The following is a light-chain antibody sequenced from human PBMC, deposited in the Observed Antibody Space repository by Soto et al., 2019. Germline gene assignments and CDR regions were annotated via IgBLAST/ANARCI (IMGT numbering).Light chain of an antibody. CDR2: GAS. J-gene: IGKJ2*01. V-gene: IGKV3-15*01. CDR1: QTISSN. CDR3: QQYSNWPPRYT. Sequence: EIVMTQSPATLSVSPGDRATLSCRASQTISSNLAWYQQKPGQSPRLLIYGASTRATGIPARFSGSGSGTEFTLTISSLQSEDFAFYYCQQYSNWPPRYTFGQGTKLEIK.